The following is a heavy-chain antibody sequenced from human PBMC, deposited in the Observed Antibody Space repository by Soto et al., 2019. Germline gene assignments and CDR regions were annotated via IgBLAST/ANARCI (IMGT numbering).Heavy chain of an antibody. D-gene: IGHD3-10*01. Sequence: SETLSLTCAVYGGSFSGYYWSWIRQPPGKGLEWIGEINHSGSTNYNPSLKSRVTISVDTSKNQFSLKLSSVTAADTAVYYCARGFGYDYGSGSYSPLAFDIWGQGTMVTVS. CDR3: ARGFGYDYGSGSYSPLAFDI. J-gene: IGHJ3*02. V-gene: IGHV4-34*01. CDR2: INHSGST. CDR1: GGSFSGYY.